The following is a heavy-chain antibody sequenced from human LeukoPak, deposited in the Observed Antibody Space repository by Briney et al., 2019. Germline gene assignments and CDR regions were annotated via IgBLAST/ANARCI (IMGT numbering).Heavy chain of an antibody. CDR2: TYYRSKWYN. Sequence: SQTLSLTCAISGDSVSSNSAAWNWIRQSPSRGLEWLGRTYYRSKWYNDYAVSVKSRITINPYTSKNQFSLQLNSVTPEDTAVYYCARATDWTLNIVVVAAATYYFDYWGQGTLVTVSS. CDR3: ARATDWTLNIVVVAAATYYFDY. D-gene: IGHD2-15*01. CDR1: GDSVSSNSAA. V-gene: IGHV6-1*01. J-gene: IGHJ4*02.